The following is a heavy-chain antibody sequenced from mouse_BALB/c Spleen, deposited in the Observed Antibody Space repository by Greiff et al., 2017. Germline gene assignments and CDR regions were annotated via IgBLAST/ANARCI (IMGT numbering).Heavy chain of an antibody. V-gene: IGHV5-12-2*01. Sequence: EVKLVESGGGLVRPGGSLKLSCAASGFTFSSYTMSWVRQTPEKRLEWVAYISNGGGSTYYPDTVKGRFTISRDNAKNTLYLQMSSLKSEDTAMYYCARRPVYDGPAWFAYWGQGTLVTVSA. CDR3: ARRPVYDGPAWFAY. CDR1: GFTFSSYT. CDR2: ISNGGGST. D-gene: IGHD2-3*01. J-gene: IGHJ3*01.